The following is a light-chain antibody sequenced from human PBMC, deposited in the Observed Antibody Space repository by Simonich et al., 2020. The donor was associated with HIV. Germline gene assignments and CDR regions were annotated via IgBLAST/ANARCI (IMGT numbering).Light chain of an antibody. V-gene: IGKV3-15*01. J-gene: IGKJ1*01. CDR3: QQCNNWPPT. CDR1: QSVASN. Sequence: EILMTQSPATLSVSQGERATLSCRASQSVASNLAWYQQKPGQAPRLLIYGASARATDIPARFSGSGSGTEFTLTISTMQSEDFAVYYCQQCNNWPPTFGQGTKVEIK. CDR2: GAS.